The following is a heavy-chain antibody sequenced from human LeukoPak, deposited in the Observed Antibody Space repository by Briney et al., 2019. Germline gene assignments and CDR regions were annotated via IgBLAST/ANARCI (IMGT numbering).Heavy chain of an antibody. Sequence: PGGSLRLSCATSGFTFSSYWMHWVRQAPGKGLVWVSRINSDGSSTSYADSVKGRFTISRDNAKNTLYLQINSLRAEDTAVYYCARSGSDGGLDYWGQGTLVTVSS. D-gene: IGHD6-25*01. J-gene: IGHJ4*02. V-gene: IGHV3-74*01. CDR2: INSDGSST. CDR1: GFTFSSYW. CDR3: ARSGSDGGLDY.